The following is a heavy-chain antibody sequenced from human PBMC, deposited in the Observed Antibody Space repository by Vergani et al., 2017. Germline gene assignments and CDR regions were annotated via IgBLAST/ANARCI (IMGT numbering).Heavy chain of an antibody. CDR3: ARHTTYTDS. Sequence: EVELVQSGPEMRKPGESLKISCKGSEYSFGNYWIVWVRQMPGKGLEWMGIIYPADSDTRYSPSFQGQVTISADKSISTAFLQWDSLKASDTALYYCARHTTYTDSWGQGTLVIVSS. V-gene: IGHV5-51*01. CDR2: IYPADSDT. CDR1: EYSFGNYW. D-gene: IGHD1-1*01. J-gene: IGHJ4*02.